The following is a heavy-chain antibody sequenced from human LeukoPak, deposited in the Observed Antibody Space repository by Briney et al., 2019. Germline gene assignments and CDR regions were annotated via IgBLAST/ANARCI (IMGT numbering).Heavy chain of an antibody. D-gene: IGHD3-10*01. CDR2: IYYRVTP. J-gene: IGHJ4*02. V-gene: IGHV4-59*01. Sequence: PSETLSLTCTVSGDSISTYYWSWIRQPPGKGLEWIGYIYYRVTPDYHPSLQSRVTMSVDMSTRQISLKLSSVTAADTAVYYCARAVGGDGSGSLWGPGTLVTVSS. CDR3: ARAVGGDGSGSL. CDR1: GDSISTYY.